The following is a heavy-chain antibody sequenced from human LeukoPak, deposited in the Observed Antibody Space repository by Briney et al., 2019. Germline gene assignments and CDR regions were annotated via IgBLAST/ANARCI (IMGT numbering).Heavy chain of an antibody. V-gene: IGHV3-23*01. Sequence: GGSLRLSCAASGFTFSSYAMSWVRQAPGKGLEWVSVVSGSGSSTYYADSVKGRFTISRDNSKNTLYLQMNSLRAEDTAVYYCAKEGENGSGSYYISYFDYWGQGTLVTVSS. J-gene: IGHJ4*02. CDR3: AKEGENGSGSYYISYFDY. CDR2: VSGSGSST. CDR1: GFTFSSYA. D-gene: IGHD3-10*01.